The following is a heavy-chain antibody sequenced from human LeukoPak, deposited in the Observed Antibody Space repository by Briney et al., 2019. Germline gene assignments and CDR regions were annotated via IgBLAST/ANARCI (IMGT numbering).Heavy chain of an antibody. CDR1: GYTFTSYY. J-gene: IGHJ1*01. CDR2: INPSGGST. Sequence: ASVKVSCKASGYTFTSYYRHWVRQAPGQGLEWMGIINPSGGSTSYAQKFQGRVTMTRDTSTSTVYMELSSLRSEDTAVYYCARDRLAVASAEYFQHWGQGTLVTVSS. D-gene: IGHD6-19*01. V-gene: IGHV1-46*01. CDR3: ARDRLAVASAEYFQH.